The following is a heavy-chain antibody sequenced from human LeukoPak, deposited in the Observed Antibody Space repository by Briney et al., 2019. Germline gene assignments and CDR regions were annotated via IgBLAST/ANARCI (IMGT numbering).Heavy chain of an antibody. D-gene: IGHD4-17*01. J-gene: IGHJ6*03. V-gene: IGHV3-11*01. Sequence: PGGSLRLSCAASGFTFSDYYMNWIRQAPGKGLEWVSYISNSGSSIYYADSVKGRFTISRDNAKNSLYLLMNSLRAEDTAVYYCARDRWPVTRIHYYYSMDVWGKGTTVTVSS. CDR3: ARDRWPVTRIHYYYSMDV. CDR1: GFTFSDYY. CDR2: ISNSGSSI.